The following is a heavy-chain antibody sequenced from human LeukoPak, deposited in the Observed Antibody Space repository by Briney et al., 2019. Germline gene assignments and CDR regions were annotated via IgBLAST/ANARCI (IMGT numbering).Heavy chain of an antibody. CDR1: GGSISSSSYY. CDR3: ARRFGYSSPPSYYYYGMDV. V-gene: IGHV4-39*01. CDR2: IYYSGST. Sequence: PSETLSLTCTVSGGSISSSSYYWGWIRQPPGKGLEWIGSIYYSGSTYYNPCLKSRVTISVDTSKNQFSLKLSSVTAADTAVYYCARRFGYSSPPSYYYYGMDVWGQGTTVTVSS. J-gene: IGHJ6*02. D-gene: IGHD6-13*01.